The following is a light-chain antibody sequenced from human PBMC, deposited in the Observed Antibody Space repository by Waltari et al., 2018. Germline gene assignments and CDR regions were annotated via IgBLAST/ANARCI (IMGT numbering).Light chain of an antibody. Sequence: VMTQSPATLSVSPGERVTLSCRASQSVGYNLAWFQQQPGQAPRLLIYVASTRATDIPDRFSGSGSGTDFTLTISSLQSEDFANYYCQQYNNWQITFGQGTRLDIK. J-gene: IGKJ5*01. CDR2: VAS. CDR1: QSVGYN. V-gene: IGKV3-15*01. CDR3: QQYNNWQIT.